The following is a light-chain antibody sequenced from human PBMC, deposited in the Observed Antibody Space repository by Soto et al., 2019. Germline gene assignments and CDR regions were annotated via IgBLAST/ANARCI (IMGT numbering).Light chain of an antibody. CDR1: QSVSSY. J-gene: IGKJ1*01. V-gene: IGKV3-11*01. CDR3: QQHRSSGT. Sequence: EIVLTQSPGTLSLSPGERATLSCRASQSVSSYLAWYPQKPGQAPRPLIYDASNRATGIPARFSGRGCGTDITLTISTLEPEDFAVYSRQQHRSSGTLGHGT. CDR2: DAS.